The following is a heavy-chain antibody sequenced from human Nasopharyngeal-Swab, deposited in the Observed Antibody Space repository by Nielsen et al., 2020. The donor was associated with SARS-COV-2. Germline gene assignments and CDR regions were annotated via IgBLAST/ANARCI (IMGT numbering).Heavy chain of an antibody. V-gene: IGHV3-74*01. CDR3: ARGDGSADY. J-gene: IGHJ4*02. CDR2: INSDGSST. D-gene: IGHD3-10*01. Sequence: GRSLKISCAASGFTFSSYWMHWVRQAPGKGLVWVSRINSDGSSTSYADSVKGRFTISRDNAKNTLYLQMNSLRAEDTAVYYCARGDGSADYWGQGTLVTVSS. CDR1: GFTFSSYW.